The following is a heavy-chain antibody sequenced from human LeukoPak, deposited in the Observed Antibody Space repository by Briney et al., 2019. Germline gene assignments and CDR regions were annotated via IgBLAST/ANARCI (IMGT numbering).Heavy chain of an antibody. V-gene: IGHV4-34*01. CDR1: GGSFSGYY. J-gene: IGHJ4*02. Sequence: KPSETLSLTCAVYGGSFSGYYWSWIRQPPGKGLEWIGEINHSGSTNYNPSLKSRVTISVDTSKNQFSLKLSSVTAADTAVYYCARHIFGRGSSSRRYFDYWGQGTLVTVSS. CDR2: INHSGST. D-gene: IGHD6-6*01. CDR3: ARHIFGRGSSSRRYFDY.